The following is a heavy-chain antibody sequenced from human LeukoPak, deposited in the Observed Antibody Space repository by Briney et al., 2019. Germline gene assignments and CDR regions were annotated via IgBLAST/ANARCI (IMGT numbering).Heavy chain of an antibody. CDR2: IYYSGST. D-gene: IGHD5-12*01. J-gene: IGHJ4*02. CDR3: ARRRGYSGYDAIDY. V-gene: IGHV4-39*01. Sequence: PSETLSLTCTVSGGSISSSSYYWGWIRQPPGKGLEWIGSIYYSGSTYYNPSLKSRVTISVDTSKNQFSLKLSSVTAADTAVYYCARRRGYSGYDAIDYWGQGTLVTVSS. CDR1: GGSISSSSYY.